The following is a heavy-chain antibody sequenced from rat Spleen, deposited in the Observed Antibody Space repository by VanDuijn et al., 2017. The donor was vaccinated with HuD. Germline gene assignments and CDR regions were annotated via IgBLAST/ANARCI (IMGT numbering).Heavy chain of an antibody. J-gene: IGHJ2*01. D-gene: IGHD1-11*01. V-gene: IGHV5-7*01. CDR2: SIYDGSSI. CDR1: GFTFSDFV. Sequence: EVQLVESGGGLVQPGRSLKLSCAASGFTFSDFVMAWVRQAPKKGLEWVATSIYDGSSIYYRDSVKGRFTISRDNAKSTLYLQMDSLRSEDTATYYCARHEGGIFDYWGQGVMVTVSS. CDR3: ARHEGGIFDY.